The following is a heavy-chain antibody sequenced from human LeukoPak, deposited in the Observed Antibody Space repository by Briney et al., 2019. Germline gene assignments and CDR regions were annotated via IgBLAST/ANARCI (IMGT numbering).Heavy chain of an antibody. CDR3: ARDVGTNYDFWSGYLSWFDP. CDR2: INPSGGST. J-gene: IGHJ5*02. V-gene: IGHV1-46*01. CDR1: GYTFTSYY. Sequence: GASVKVSCKASGYTFTSYYMHWVRQAPGQGLEWMGIINPSGGSTSYAQKFQGRVTMTRDTSTSTVYMELSSLRSEDTAVYYCARDVGTNYDFWSGYLSWFDPWGQGTLVTVSS. D-gene: IGHD3-3*01.